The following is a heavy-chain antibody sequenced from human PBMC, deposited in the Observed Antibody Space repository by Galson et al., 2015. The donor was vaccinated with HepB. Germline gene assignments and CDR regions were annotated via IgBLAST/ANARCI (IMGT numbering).Heavy chain of an antibody. D-gene: IGHD2-2*01. V-gene: IGHV1-2*02. J-gene: IGHJ4*02. CDR2: INPNSGGT. CDR1: GYTFTGYY. Sequence: SVKVSCKASGYTFTGYYMHWVRQAPGQGLEWMGWINPNSGGTNYAQKFQGRVTMTRDTSISTAYVELSRLRSDDTAVYYCARTEGYCSSTSCSRPVDYWGQGTLVTVSS. CDR3: ARTEGYCSSTSCSRPVDY.